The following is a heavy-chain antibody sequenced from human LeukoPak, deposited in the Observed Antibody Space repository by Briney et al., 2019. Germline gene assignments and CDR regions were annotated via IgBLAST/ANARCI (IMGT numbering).Heavy chain of an antibody. D-gene: IGHD6-13*01. CDR3: AKGDREEVAGGTGFDY. CDR1: GFTFSRYG. CDR2: ASSDGDTT. Sequence: GRSLRLSCAASGFTFSRYGMHWVRQAPGKGLEWVAVASSDGDTTYYADSVKGRFTIFKDNSRNTLYLQMNSLRLDDTAVYYCAKGDREEVAGGTGFDYWGQGTLVTVSS. J-gene: IGHJ4*02. V-gene: IGHV3-30*18.